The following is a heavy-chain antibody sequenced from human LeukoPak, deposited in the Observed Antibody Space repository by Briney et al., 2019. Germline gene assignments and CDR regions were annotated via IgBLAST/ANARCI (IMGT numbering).Heavy chain of an antibody. J-gene: IGHJ4*02. V-gene: IGHV3-21*01. CDR2: ISSSSSYI. Sequence: GGSLRLSCAASGFTFSSYSMNWVRQAPGKGLEWVSSISSSSSYIYYADSVKGRFTISRDNAKNSLYLQMNSLRAEDTAVYYCARDSTVRGVTIEDGDYWGQGTLVTVSS. CDR1: GFTFSSYS. CDR3: ARDSTVRGVTIEDGDY. D-gene: IGHD3-10*01.